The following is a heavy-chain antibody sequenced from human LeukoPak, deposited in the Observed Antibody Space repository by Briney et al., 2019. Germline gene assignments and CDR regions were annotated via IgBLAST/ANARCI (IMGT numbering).Heavy chain of an antibody. D-gene: IGHD4-23*01. Sequence: PGGSLRLAWAASGFIFSSYWMHWVRQAPGKGMVWVSRINSDGSGTIYADSVRGRFTISRDNAKNTLYLQVNSLRAEDTAVYYCARTEGTVAYDSWGQGTLVTVSS. CDR3: ARTEGTVAYDS. V-gene: IGHV3-74*01. J-gene: IGHJ5*01. CDR1: GFIFSSYW. CDR2: INSDGSGT.